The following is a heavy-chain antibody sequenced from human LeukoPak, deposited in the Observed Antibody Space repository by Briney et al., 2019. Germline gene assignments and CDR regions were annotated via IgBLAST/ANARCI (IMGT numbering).Heavy chain of an antibody. V-gene: IGHV4-39*01. CDR2: IYYSGST. CDR1: GGSISSSSYY. D-gene: IGHD5-18*01. Sequence: SETLSLTRTVSGGSISSSSYYWGWIRQPPGKGLEWIGSIYYSGSTYYNPSLKSRVTISVDTSKNQFSLKLSSVTAADTAVYYCARHRRDSYGVGYWGQGTLVTVSS. J-gene: IGHJ4*02. CDR3: ARHRRDSYGVGY.